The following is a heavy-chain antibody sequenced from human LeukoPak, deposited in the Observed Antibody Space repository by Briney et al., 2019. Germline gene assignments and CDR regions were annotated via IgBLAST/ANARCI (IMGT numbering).Heavy chain of an antibody. J-gene: IGHJ4*02. D-gene: IGHD3-22*01. CDR2: ISYDGSNK. CDR3: AKDGLYYYDSIGYYLGYFDY. Sequence: PGGSLRLSCAASGFTFSSYGMHWVRQAPGKGLEWVAVISYDGSNKYYADSVKGRFTISRDNCKNTLYLQMNSLRAEDTAVYYCAKDGLYYYDSIGYYLGYFDYWGQGTLVTVFS. CDR1: GFTFSSYG. V-gene: IGHV3-30*18.